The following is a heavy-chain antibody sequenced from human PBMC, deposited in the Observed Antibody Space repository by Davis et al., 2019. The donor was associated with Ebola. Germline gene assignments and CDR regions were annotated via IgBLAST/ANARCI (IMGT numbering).Heavy chain of an antibody. D-gene: IGHD6-19*01. V-gene: IGHV4-4*02. CDR1: GGSISSSNW. CDR2: IYHSGST. CDR3: ARFGIAVAGRGYSYYGMDV. Sequence: MPSETLSLTCAVSGGSISSSNWWSWVRQPPGKGLEWIGEIYHSGSTNYNPSLKSRVTISVDKSKNQFSLKLSSVTAADTAVYYCARFGIAVAGRGYSYYGMDVWGQGTTVTVSS. J-gene: IGHJ6*02.